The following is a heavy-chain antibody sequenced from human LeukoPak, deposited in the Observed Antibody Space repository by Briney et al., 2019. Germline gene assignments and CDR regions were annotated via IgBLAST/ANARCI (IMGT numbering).Heavy chain of an antibody. Sequence: GGSLRLSCAASGFIFSNNWMSWVRQAPGKGLEWVANIKGDGSETYYVDSVKGRFTISRDNTRNPLYLQMNSLRADDTATYYCTRDDFSGSYCDWGQGTLVTVSS. CDR3: TRDDFSGSYCD. CDR2: IKGDGSET. V-gene: IGHV3-7*01. CDR1: GFIFSNNW. J-gene: IGHJ4*02. D-gene: IGHD1-26*01.